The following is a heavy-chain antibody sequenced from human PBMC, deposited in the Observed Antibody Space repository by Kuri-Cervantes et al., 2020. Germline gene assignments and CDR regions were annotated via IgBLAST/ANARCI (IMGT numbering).Heavy chain of an antibody. CDR3: ARSRGCSGSGGFCSAFDY. CDR1: GFTFSSYS. J-gene: IGHJ4*02. D-gene: IGHD2-15*01. Sequence: GGSLRLSCAASGFTFSSYSMNWVRQAPGKGLEWVSGIVSSGGSTQNADSVKGRLSISRDNSKKTVYLEMHTLRADDTAVYYRARSRGCSGSGGFCSAFDYWGQGTLVTVSS. CDR2: IVSSGGST. V-gene: IGHV3-23*01.